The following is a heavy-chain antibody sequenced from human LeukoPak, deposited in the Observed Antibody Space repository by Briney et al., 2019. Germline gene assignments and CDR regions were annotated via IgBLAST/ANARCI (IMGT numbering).Heavy chain of an antibody. CDR3: ARGNSDSIGYYSPFDY. Sequence: PSETLSLTCTVSGGSISSGGYYWSWIRQHPGKGLEWIGYIYYSGSTYYNPSLKSRVTISVDTSKNQFSLKLSSVTAADTAVYSCARGNSDSIGYYSPFDYWGQGTLVTVSS. J-gene: IGHJ4*02. CDR1: GGSISSGGYY. V-gene: IGHV4-31*03. D-gene: IGHD3-22*01. CDR2: IYYSGST.